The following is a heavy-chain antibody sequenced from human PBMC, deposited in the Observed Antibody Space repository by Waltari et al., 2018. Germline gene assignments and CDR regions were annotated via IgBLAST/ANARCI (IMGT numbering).Heavy chain of an antibody. CDR2: LYYSGRT. CDR1: GGSISSSSYY. J-gene: IGHJ5*02. D-gene: IGHD3-10*01. CDR3: ARALVRGVIHWFDP. V-gene: IGHV4-39*07. Sequence: QLQLQESGPGLVKPSETLSLTCTVSGGSISSSSYYWGWIRQPPGKGLEWLGSLYYSGRTYYDPSLKSRVTISVDTSKNQFSLKRSSVTAADAAVDYCARALVRGVIHWFDPWGQGTLVTVSS.